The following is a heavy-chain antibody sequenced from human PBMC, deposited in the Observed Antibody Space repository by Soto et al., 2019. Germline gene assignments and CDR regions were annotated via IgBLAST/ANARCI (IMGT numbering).Heavy chain of an antibody. Sequence: ASVKVSCKASGYTFTDYYLYWVRKAPGQGLEWMGWMNPNSGNTGYAQKFQGRVTMTRNTSISTAYMELSSLRSEDTAVYYCARGDYDFWSGYSRPYYYYGMDVWGQGTTVTVSS. J-gene: IGHJ6*02. CDR3: ARGDYDFWSGYSRPYYYYGMDV. V-gene: IGHV1-8*02. CDR2: MNPNSGNT. CDR1: GYTFTDYY. D-gene: IGHD3-3*01.